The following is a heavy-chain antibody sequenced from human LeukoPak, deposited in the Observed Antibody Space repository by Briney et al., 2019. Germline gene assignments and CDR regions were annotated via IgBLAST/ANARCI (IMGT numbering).Heavy chain of an antibody. Sequence: ASVKVSCKASGYTFTGYYMHWVRQAPGQGLEWMGWINPNSGGTNYAQKFQGRVTMTRDTSTSTAYMDLRSLRSDDTAVYYCARSVEGYCSGGSCYSYYYYMDVWGKGTTVTVSS. D-gene: IGHD2-15*01. J-gene: IGHJ6*03. CDR1: GYTFTGYY. CDR2: INPNSGGT. V-gene: IGHV1-2*02. CDR3: ARSVEGYCSGGSCYSYYYYMDV.